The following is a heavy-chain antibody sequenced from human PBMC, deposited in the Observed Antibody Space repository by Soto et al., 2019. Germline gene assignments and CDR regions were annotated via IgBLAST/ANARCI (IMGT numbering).Heavy chain of an antibody. CDR1: GLIVSNNY. J-gene: IGHJ4*02. Sequence: GGSLRLSCAASGLIVSNNYMTWVRQAPGKGLGWVSVIYRDGSTYYADSVKGRFTISRDNSKNTVLLQMNSLRDEDTAIYYCARGHYVGSGQWGQGTLVTVSS. V-gene: IGHV3-53*01. D-gene: IGHD3-16*01. CDR2: IYRDGST. CDR3: ARGHYVGSGQ.